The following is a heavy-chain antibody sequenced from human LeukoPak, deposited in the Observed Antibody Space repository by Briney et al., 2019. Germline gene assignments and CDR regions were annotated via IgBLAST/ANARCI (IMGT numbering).Heavy chain of an antibody. CDR3: ARGDSSGRPGIGFDF. Sequence: SETLSLTRTVSGVSISNSYWSWIRQPPGKGLEWIGFFHDSESTNYNPSLKSRVSISLDTSKNQVSLWLSSVTAADTAVYYCARGDSSGRPGIGFDFWGQGTLVTVSS. J-gene: IGHJ4*02. CDR2: FHDSEST. V-gene: IGHV4-59*01. D-gene: IGHD1-26*01. CDR1: GVSISNSY.